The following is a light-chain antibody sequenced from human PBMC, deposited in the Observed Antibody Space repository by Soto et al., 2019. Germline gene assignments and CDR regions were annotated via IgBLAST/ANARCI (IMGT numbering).Light chain of an antibody. V-gene: IGKV3-11*01. CDR3: QQRSKWPIT. J-gene: IGKJ5*01. CDR1: QSVSTY. CDR2: DAS. Sequence: LLTHSPSTLALSPGERATLSCRASQSVSTYLDWYQQKPGQAPRLFIYDASNRATGIPARFSGSGSGTDFTLTISSLEPEDFAGYYCQQRSKWPITFGQGTLLDIK.